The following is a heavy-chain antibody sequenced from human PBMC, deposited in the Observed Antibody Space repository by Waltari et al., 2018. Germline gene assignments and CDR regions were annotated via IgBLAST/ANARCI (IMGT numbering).Heavy chain of an antibody. CDR3: VRESFGNDI. Sequence: QWVESGGGLVKPGESLMLSWVGFGYPFHDAWMSWVRQAPGKGLEWVGRIKREIDGGTAEYVESVKDRFTISRDDSKNTLYLQMNGLKSEDSAVYFCVRESFGNDIWGQGTLVTVSS. D-gene: IGHD3-10*01. CDR2: IKREIDGGTA. V-gene: IGHV3-15*01. CDR1: GYPFHDAW. J-gene: IGHJ4*02.